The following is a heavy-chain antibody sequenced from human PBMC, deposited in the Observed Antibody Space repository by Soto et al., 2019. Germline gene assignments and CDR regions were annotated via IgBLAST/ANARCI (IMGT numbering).Heavy chain of an antibody. J-gene: IGHJ5*02. Sequence: TVSGGSISGYYWSWIRQPPGRGLEWIGYIYYSGSTNYNPSLKSRVTISVDTSKNQFSLKLSSVTAADTAVYYCARKNTYYDILTGPHNWFDPWGQGTLVTVSS. V-gene: IGHV4-59*01. CDR2: IYYSGST. D-gene: IGHD3-9*01. CDR1: GGSISGYY. CDR3: ARKNTYYDILTGPHNWFDP.